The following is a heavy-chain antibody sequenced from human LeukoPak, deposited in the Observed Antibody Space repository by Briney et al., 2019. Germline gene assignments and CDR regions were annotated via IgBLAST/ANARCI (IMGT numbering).Heavy chain of an antibody. CDR2: ISSSSSTI. Sequence: GGSLRLSCAASGFTFSSYSMNWVRQAPGKGLEWVSYISSSSSTIYYADSVKGRFTISRDNAKNSLYLQMNSLRAEDTAVYYCAREYGSGRNYFDYWGQGTLVTVSS. CDR1: GFTFSSYS. J-gene: IGHJ4*02. V-gene: IGHV3-48*01. CDR3: AREYGSGRNYFDY. D-gene: IGHD3-10*01.